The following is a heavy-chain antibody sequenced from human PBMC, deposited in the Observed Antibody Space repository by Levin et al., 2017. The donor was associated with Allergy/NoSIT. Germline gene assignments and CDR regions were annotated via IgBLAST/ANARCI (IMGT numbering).Heavy chain of an antibody. V-gene: IGHV3-30-3*01. CDR1: GFTFSSYA. Sequence: GESLKISCAASGFTFSSYAMHWVRQAPGKGLEWVAVISYDGSNKYYADSVKGRFTISRDNSKNTLYLQMNSLRAEDTAVYYCARARYDSSGFDAFDIWGQGTMVTVSS. CDR2: ISYDGSNK. J-gene: IGHJ3*02. D-gene: IGHD3-22*01. CDR3: ARARYDSSGFDAFDI.